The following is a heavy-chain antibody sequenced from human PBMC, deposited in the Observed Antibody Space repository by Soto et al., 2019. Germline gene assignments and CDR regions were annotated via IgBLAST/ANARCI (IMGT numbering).Heavy chain of an antibody. CDR1: GFTFSSYS. CDR3: ARAPAPDGPFDY. Sequence: GGSLRLSCAASGFTFSSYSINWVRQAPGKGLEWVSSISSSSSYIYYADSVKGRFTISRDNAKNSLYLQMNSLRAEDTAVYYCARAPAPDGPFDYWGQGTLVTVSS. V-gene: IGHV3-21*01. CDR2: ISSSSSYI. D-gene: IGHD2-2*01. J-gene: IGHJ4*02.